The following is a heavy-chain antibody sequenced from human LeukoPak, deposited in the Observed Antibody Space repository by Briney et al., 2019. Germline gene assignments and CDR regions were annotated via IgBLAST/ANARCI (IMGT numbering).Heavy chain of an antibody. CDR2: IWYDGSNK. Sequence: GGSLRLSCAASGFTFSSYGMHWVRQAPGKGLEWVAVIWYDGSNKYYADSVKGRFTISRDNSKNTLYLKMNSLRAEDTAVYYCARALGGDILTGYYPEVFDYWGQGTLVTVSS. V-gene: IGHV3-33*08. D-gene: IGHD3-9*01. CDR1: GFTFSSYG. CDR3: ARALGGDILTGYYPEVFDY. J-gene: IGHJ4*02.